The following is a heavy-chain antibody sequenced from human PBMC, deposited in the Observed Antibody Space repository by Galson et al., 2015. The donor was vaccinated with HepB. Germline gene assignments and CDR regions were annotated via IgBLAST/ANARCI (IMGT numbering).Heavy chain of an antibody. D-gene: IGHD5-12*01. Sequence: SLRLSCAASGFTFSSYDMHWVRQATGKGLEWVSAIGTAGDTYYPGSVKGRFTISRENAKNSLYLQMNSLRAGDTAVYYCARSVARWAYGMDVWGQGTTVTVSS. CDR1: GFTFSSYD. V-gene: IGHV3-13*04. CDR2: IGTAGDT. J-gene: IGHJ6*02. CDR3: ARSVARWAYGMDV.